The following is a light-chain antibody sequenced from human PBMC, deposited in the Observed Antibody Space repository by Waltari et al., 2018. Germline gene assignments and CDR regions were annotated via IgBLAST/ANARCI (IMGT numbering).Light chain of an antibody. J-gene: IGLJ1*01. CDR2: YDS. V-gene: IGLV3-21*04. CDR3: QVWDANNDPGV. Sequence: SYVLTQPPSVSVAPGKTARITCGGNNIGTKSVHWYQQKPGQAPILVISYDSDRPSVIPELFSGSNSGNTATLSISRVEAADEADYYCQVWDANNDPGVFGTGTEVTVL. CDR1: NIGTKS.